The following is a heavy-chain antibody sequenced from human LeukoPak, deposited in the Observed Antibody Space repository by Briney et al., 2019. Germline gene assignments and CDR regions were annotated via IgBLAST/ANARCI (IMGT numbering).Heavy chain of an antibody. CDR1: GYSFTSYW. V-gene: IGHV5-51*01. CDR3: ARKTTMICDY. CDR2: IYPGDSDN. D-gene: IGHD3-22*01. J-gene: IGHJ4*02. Sequence: GESLKISCKGSGYSFTSYWIGCVRQMPGKGLELMVIIYPGDSDNRYSPSFQGQVTISADTSISTASLKWSSLKASDTAMYYCARKTTMICDYWGQGTLVTVSS.